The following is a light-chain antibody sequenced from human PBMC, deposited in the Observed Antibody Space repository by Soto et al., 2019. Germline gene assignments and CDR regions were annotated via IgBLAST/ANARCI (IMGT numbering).Light chain of an antibody. Sequence: FQMPRSPSPRFCFVWEGLPTPAGASQSVSTWLAWYQQRPGKAPKLLIHDASSLERGVPSRFSGSGSGTEFTLTISSLQPDDFAAYYCQQYDTYPSTFGQGTKVDIK. CDR3: QQYDTYPST. CDR2: DAS. CDR1: QSVSTW. J-gene: IGKJ1*01. V-gene: IGKV1-5*01.